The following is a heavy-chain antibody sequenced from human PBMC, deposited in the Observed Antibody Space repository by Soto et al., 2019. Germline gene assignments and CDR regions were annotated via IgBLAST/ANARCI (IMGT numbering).Heavy chain of an antibody. Sequence: GGSLRLSCAASGFTFSSYAMSWVRQAPGKGLEWVSGINWNSGSIGYGDSVKGRFAISRDNAKNSLHLQMNSLSAEDTAFYYCVKDESINWYSGHFRHWGQGTRVTAPQ. V-gene: IGHV3-9*01. CDR3: VKDESINWYSGHFRH. CDR1: GFTFSSYA. J-gene: IGHJ1*01. D-gene: IGHD6-13*01. CDR2: INWNSGSI.